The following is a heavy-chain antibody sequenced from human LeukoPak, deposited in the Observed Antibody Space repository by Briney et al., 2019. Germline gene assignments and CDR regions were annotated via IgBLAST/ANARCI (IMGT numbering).Heavy chain of an antibody. V-gene: IGHV3-30*04. CDR3: ARDVDYGLYTLDY. Sequence: PGRSLRLSCAASGFTFSSHAMHWVRQAPGKGLEWVAVISYDGSNKYYADSVKGRFTISGDNSKNTLYLQMNSLRAEDTAVYYCARDVDYGLYTLDYWGQGTLVTVSS. CDR1: GFTFSSHA. CDR2: ISYDGSNK. J-gene: IGHJ4*02. D-gene: IGHD4-17*01.